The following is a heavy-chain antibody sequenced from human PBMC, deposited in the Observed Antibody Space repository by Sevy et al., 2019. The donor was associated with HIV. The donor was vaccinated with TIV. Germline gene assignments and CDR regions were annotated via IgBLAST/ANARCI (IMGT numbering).Heavy chain of an antibody. J-gene: IGHJ5*02. Sequence: SETLSLTCAVHDGSFSGYYWNWIRQPPGKGLEWIGEINESGITYYNPSLKSRVTISVDTSKKQFSLKLNSVTAVDSAVYCCARSPPVVVVPGAPSWFDPWGQGTLVTVSS. CDR3: ARSPPVVVVPGAPSWFDP. D-gene: IGHD2-2*01. CDR2: INESGIT. CDR1: DGSFSGYY. V-gene: IGHV4-34*01.